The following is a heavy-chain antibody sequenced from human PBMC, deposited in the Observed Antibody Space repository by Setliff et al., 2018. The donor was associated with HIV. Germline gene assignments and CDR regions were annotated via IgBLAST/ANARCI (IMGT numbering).Heavy chain of an antibody. CDR2: IYPGDSDT. V-gene: IGHV5-51*01. Sequence: HGESLKISCKTSGYSFSSYWIGWVRQMPGKGLEWMGIIYPGDSDTRYSPSFEGQVTMSADKSINTAYLQWNSLKASDTAMYYCARQPTDTSGYNNWFDSWGQGTLVTVSS. D-gene: IGHD3-3*01. J-gene: IGHJ5*01. CDR3: ARQPTDTSGYNNWFDS. CDR1: GYSFSSYW.